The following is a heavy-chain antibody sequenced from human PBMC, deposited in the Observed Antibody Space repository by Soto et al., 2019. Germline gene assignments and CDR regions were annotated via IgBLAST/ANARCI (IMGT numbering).Heavy chain of an antibody. CDR3: ARDSSGWLNWFDP. V-gene: IGHV3-48*02. J-gene: IGHJ5*02. Sequence: GGSLRLSCAASGFTFNIYGMHWVRQAPDKGLEWVSYIGGTSGTIFYADSVKGRFTISRDNAKNSLYLQMNSLRDEDTAVYYCARDSSGWLNWFDPWGQGTLVTVSS. D-gene: IGHD6-19*01. CDR1: GFTFNIYG. CDR2: IGGTSGTI.